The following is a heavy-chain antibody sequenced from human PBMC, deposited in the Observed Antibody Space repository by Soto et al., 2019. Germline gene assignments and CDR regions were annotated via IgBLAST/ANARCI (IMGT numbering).Heavy chain of an antibody. J-gene: IGHJ4*02. CDR1: GGSVSNDVYY. CDR2: IYYGGRT. D-gene: IGHD3-10*01. CDR3: AGDRITSPDYFDS. Sequence: QVQLQESGPGLVKPSQTLSLTCTVSGGSVSNDVYYWNWIRQPHVKGLEWLWHIYYGGRTYYTPSLKGRITISADTSKNQFSLKLSSVSAAYTAVYFCAGDRITSPDYFDSWGQGTLVTVSS. V-gene: IGHV4-30-4*01.